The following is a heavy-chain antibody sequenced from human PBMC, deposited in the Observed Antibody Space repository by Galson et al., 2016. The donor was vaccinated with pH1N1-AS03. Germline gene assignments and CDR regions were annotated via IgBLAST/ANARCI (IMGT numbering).Heavy chain of an antibody. CDR1: GYTFSRYY. V-gene: IGHV1-46*01. CDR2: IDPSIGST. Sequence: SVKVSCKASGYTFSRYYMHWMRQAPGQGPEWMGVIDPSIGSTTYAQKFQGRVTMTRDTATTTAYMELSSLRSGDTAVYYCATYGSGSRGGFDYWGQGALITVSS. J-gene: IGHJ4*02. D-gene: IGHD3-10*01. CDR3: ATYGSGSRGGFDY.